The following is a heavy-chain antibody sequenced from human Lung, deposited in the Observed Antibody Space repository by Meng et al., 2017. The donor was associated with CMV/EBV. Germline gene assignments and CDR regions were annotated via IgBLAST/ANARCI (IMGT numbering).Heavy chain of an antibody. CDR3: AKDLYYSFDY. D-gene: IGHD2-8*01. CDR2: IAHDGSAK. V-gene: IGHV3-30*02. CDR1: GFTFSSSA. J-gene: IGHJ4*02. Sequence: VGSVGGVVQPGGSLRLSCAASGFTFSSSAMHWVRQPPGKGLEWVSFIAHDGSAKTYTDSVKGRFTISRDDSENTVYLEMNSLRVEDTAVYYCAKDLYYSFDYWGQGTLVTVSS.